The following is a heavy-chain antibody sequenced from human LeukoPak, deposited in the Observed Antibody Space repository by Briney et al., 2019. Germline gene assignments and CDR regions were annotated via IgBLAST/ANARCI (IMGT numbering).Heavy chain of an antibody. CDR3: ARHSAPHIVGWFDP. CDR2: IFHSGST. V-gene: IGHV4-38-2*01. CDR1: GYSISSGYY. J-gene: IGHJ5*02. D-gene: IGHD2-15*01. Sequence: SETLSLTCAVSGYSISSGYYWGWIRQPPGKGLEWIGSIFHSGSTYYNPSLKSRVTISVDTSKNQFSLKLSSVTAADMAVYYCARHSAPHIVGWFDPWGQGTLVTVSS.